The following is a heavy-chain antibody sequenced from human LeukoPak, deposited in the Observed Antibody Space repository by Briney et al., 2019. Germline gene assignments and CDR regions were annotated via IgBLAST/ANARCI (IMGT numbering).Heavy chain of an antibody. V-gene: IGHV3-7*01. D-gene: IGHD5-24*01. Sequence: QTGGSLRLSCAASGFTFSSYWMSWVRQAPGKGLEWVANIKQDGSEKYYVDSVKGRFTISRDNAKNSLYLQMNSLRAEDTAVYYCARDVGWLQIPDAFDIWGQGTMVTVSS. CDR3: ARDVGWLQIPDAFDI. CDR1: GFTFSSYW. J-gene: IGHJ3*02. CDR2: IKQDGSEK.